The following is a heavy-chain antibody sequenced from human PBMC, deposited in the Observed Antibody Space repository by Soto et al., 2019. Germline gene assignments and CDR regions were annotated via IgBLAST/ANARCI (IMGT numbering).Heavy chain of an antibody. CDR1: GGTFSSYA. V-gene: IGHV1-69*13. CDR3: ARGITGTTPNGIDP. D-gene: IGHD1-20*01. CDR2: IIPIFGTA. Sequence: GASVKVSCKASGGTFSSYAISWVRQAPGQGLEWMGGIIPIFGTANYAQKFQGRVTITADESTGTAYMELSSLRSEDTAVYYCARGITGTTPNGIDPWGQGTLVTVSS. J-gene: IGHJ5*02.